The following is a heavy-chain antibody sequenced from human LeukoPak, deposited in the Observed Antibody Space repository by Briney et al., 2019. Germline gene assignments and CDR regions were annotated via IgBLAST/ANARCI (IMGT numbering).Heavy chain of an antibody. J-gene: IGHJ3*01. D-gene: IGHD1-26*01. CDR3: ARDDVSGSSL. Sequence: PGGSLRLSCTASGFTFSNAWMSWVRQAPGKGLEWVSSISSSSSYIYYADSVKGRFTISRDNAKNSLYLQMNSLRAEDTAVYYCARDDVSGSSLWGQGTMVTVSS. CDR1: GFTFSNAW. CDR2: ISSSSSYI. V-gene: IGHV3-21*01.